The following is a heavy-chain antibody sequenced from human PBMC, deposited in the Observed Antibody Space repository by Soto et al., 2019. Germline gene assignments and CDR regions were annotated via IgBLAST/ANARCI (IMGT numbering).Heavy chain of an antibody. Sequence: GESLKISCKGSGYSFTTYWIGWVRQMPGKGLEWMGIIYPDDSDTRYSPSFQGQVTISAEKSISTAYLQWSSLKASDTAMYYCARHVRDDYAYYYYGMDVWGHGTTVTVSS. V-gene: IGHV5-51*01. CDR3: ARHVRDDYAYYYYGMDV. CDR1: GYSFTTYW. J-gene: IGHJ6*02. CDR2: IYPDDSDT. D-gene: IGHD4-17*01.